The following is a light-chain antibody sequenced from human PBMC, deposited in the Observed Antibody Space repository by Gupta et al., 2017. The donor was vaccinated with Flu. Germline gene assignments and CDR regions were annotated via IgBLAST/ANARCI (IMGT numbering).Light chain of an antibody. V-gene: IGKV2-28*01. Sequence: PRAPASVYCRASPGSLHSNGYNYFDCYMQKPVQAPQLLIYLGANRDAGVTDRFSGSGSGRDDTLKISRGVEEDVGVYYCRQSLQNPPLTFGQGTKVEIK. CDR3: RQSLQNPPLT. J-gene: IGKJ2*01. CDR2: LGA. CDR1: PGSLHSNGYNY.